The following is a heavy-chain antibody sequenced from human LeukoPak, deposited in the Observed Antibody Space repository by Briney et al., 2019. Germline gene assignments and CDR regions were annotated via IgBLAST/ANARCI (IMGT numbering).Heavy chain of an antibody. CDR3: ARAPLGNWNHGCFDY. D-gene: IGHD1-14*01. CDR1: GYTFTSYD. Sequence: GASVKVSCKASGYTFTSYDINWVRQATGQGLEWMGWMNPNSGNTGYAQKFQGRVTMTRDTSISTAYLELSRLRSDDTAVYYCARAPLGNWNHGCFDYWGQGTLVTVSS. J-gene: IGHJ4*02. V-gene: IGHV1-8*01. CDR2: MNPNSGNT.